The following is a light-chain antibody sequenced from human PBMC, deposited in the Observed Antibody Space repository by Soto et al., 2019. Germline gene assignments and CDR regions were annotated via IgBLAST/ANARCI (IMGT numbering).Light chain of an antibody. V-gene: IGKV1-5*03. Sequence: DIQMTQSPSSLSASVGDRVTFTCRASQSISNWLAWYQQKPGKAPKLRIYKASTLESGVPSRFSGSGSGTEFTLTISSLQADDFAIYYCQQYNGYRLAFGGGTKVEIK. CDR3: QQYNGYRLA. CDR1: QSISNW. CDR2: KAS. J-gene: IGKJ4*01.